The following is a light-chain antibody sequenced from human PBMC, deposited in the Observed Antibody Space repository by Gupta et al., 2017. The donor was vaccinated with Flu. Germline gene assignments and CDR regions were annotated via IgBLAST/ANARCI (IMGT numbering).Light chain of an antibody. CDR3: LLSCSGASWV. J-gene: IGLJ3*02. CDR1: SGDITNGHY. Sequence: SSGDITNGHYPYCFQQKPAPPTRTLIYDKSNQPAWTPARFSGSLRGGKAALTLSGAQREDDAEYYCLLSCSGASWVFGGGTKLTVL. CDR2: DKS. V-gene: IGLV7-46*01.